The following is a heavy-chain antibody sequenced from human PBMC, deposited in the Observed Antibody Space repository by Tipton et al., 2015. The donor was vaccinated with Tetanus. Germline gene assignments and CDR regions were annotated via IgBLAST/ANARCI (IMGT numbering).Heavy chain of an antibody. J-gene: IGHJ5*02. D-gene: IGHD5-24*01. CDR2: INHSGST. CDR1: GGSFSGYY. CDR3: ARGSRVEMATITNNWFDP. V-gene: IGHV4-34*01. Sequence: TLSFTCAVYGGSFSGYYWSWIRQPPGKGLEWIGEINHSGSTNYNPSLKSRVTISVDTSKNQFSLKLSSVTAADTAVYYCARGSRVEMATITNNWFDPWGQGTLVTVSS.